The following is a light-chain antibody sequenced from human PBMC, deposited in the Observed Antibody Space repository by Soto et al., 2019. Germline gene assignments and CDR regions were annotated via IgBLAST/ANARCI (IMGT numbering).Light chain of an antibody. V-gene: IGLV1-40*01. CDR1: NSNIGANYD. J-gene: IGLJ2*01. Sequence: QPVLTQPPSVSGAPGQRVTISCTGSNSNIGANYDVHWYQQHPGTAPKLLIHGNNNRPSGVPDRFSGSKSGTSASLAITGLQAEDEADYYCQSYDSSLSSSVVFGGGTKLTVL. CDR2: GNN. CDR3: QSYDSSLSSSVV.